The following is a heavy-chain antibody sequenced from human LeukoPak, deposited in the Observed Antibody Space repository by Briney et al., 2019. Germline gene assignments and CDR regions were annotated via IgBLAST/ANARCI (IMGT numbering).Heavy chain of an antibody. CDR2: IIPIFGTA. V-gene: IGHV1-69*13. CDR3: ARAWARGYCSGGSCYSDWFDP. Sequence: ASVKVSCKASGGTFSSYAISWVRQAPGQGLEWMGGIIPIFGTANYAQKFQGRVTITADESTSTAYMELSSLRSEDTAVYYCARAWARGYCSGGSCYSDWFDPWGQGTLVTVSS. CDR1: GGTFSSYA. J-gene: IGHJ5*02. D-gene: IGHD2-15*01.